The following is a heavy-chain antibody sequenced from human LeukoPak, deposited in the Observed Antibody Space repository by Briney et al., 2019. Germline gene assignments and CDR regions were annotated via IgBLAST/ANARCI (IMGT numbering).Heavy chain of an antibody. J-gene: IGHJ4*02. V-gene: IGHV3-23*01. Sequence: GGSLRLSCAASGFTFSSYAMSWVRQAPGKGLEWVSAISGSGGSTYYADSVKGRFTISRDNAKNSLYLQMDSLRAEDTAVYYCARDDASGSYGSWGQGTLVTVSS. CDR1: GFTFSSYA. CDR2: ISGSGGST. CDR3: ARDDASGSYGS. D-gene: IGHD1-26*01.